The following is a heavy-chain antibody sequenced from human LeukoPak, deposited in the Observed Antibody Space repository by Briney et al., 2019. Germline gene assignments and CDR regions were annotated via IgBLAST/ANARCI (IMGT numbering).Heavy chain of an antibody. J-gene: IGHJ5*02. Sequence: GGSLRLSCAASGFTFSSYGMSWVRQAPGKGLEWVSAISDSGGSTYYADSVKGRFTISRDNSKNTLDLQMNSLRAEDTALYYCARGQANCGGDCHWDNWFDPWGQGTLVTVSS. CDR2: ISDSGGST. CDR3: ARGQANCGGDCHWDNWFDP. CDR1: GFTFSSYG. V-gene: IGHV3-23*01. D-gene: IGHD2-21*02.